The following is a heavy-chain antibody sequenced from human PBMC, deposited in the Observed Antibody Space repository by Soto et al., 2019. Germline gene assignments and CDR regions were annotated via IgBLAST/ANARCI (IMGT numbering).Heavy chain of an antibody. CDR2: ISANSGDT. D-gene: IGHD3-10*01. CDR3: PRTVRASNPDYPHHLAV. J-gene: IGHJ6*04. CDR1: GYSFTSHG. V-gene: IGHV1-18*01. Sequence: QVQLVQSGAEVKKPGASVKVSCKASGYSFTSHGISWVRQAPGQGLEWMGRISANSGDTNYAQKLQGIVTETTDTSTGTASLELTTLRSSAPAVYYSPRTVRASNPDYPHHLAVCRKGPTVPVSS.